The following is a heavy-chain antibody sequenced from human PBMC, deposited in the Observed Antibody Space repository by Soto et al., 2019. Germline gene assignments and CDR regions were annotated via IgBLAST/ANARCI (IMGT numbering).Heavy chain of an antibody. CDR1: GLRLGSYA. J-gene: IGHJ4*02. V-gene: IGHV3-23*01. D-gene: IGHD6-19*01. CDR2: SSASGSST. CDR3: ATDRKSGSGWYWDY. Sequence: PGGSLRLCGAAAGLRLGSYAVSWVRQAPGKGLEWVSASSASGSSTYYADSVKGRFTISRDNSKNTPYLQMNSLRAEDTAIYYCATDRKSGSGWYWDYWGQGP.